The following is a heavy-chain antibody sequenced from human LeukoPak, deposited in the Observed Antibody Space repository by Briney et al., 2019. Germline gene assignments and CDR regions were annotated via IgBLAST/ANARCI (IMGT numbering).Heavy chain of an antibody. D-gene: IGHD3-10*01. Sequence: SGTLSLTCAVYGGSFSGYYWSWIRQPPGKGLEWIGEINHSGSTNYNPSLKSRVTISVDTSKNQFSLKLSSVTAADTAVYYCARRHSITMVRGVIIHTTYYFDYWGQGTLVTVSS. CDR1: GGSFSGYY. CDR2: INHSGST. V-gene: IGHV4-34*01. J-gene: IGHJ4*02. CDR3: ARRHSITMVRGVIIHTTYYFDY.